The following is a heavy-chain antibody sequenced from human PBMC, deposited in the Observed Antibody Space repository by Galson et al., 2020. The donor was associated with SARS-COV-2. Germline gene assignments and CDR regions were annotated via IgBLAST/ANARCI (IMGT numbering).Heavy chain of an antibody. D-gene: IGHD3-3*01. V-gene: IGHV3-64D*09. CDR3: VKTGAEYDFWSGYYSTGDFDD. CDR2: ISSNGGST. J-gene: IGHJ4*02. CDR1: GYTFSSYA. Sequence: GESLKISCSASGYTFSSYAMHWVRQAPGKGLEYVSAISSNGGSTYYADSVKGRFTISRDNSKNTLYLQMSSLRAEDTAVYYCVKTGAEYDFWSGYYSTGDFDDWGQGTLVTVSS.